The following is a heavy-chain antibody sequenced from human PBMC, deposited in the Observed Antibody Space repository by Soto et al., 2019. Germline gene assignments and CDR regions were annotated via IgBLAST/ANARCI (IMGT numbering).Heavy chain of an antibody. CDR3: ARDGSEVSTHQLDF. V-gene: IGHV3-33*01. J-gene: IGHJ4*02. Sequence: QVQLVESGGGVVQPGRSLRLSCAASGFTFSSYGMHWVRQAPGKGLEWVAVIWYDGSNKYYADSVKGRFTISRDKSKKTLYLQMNSLGAEDTAVYYCARDGSEVSTHQLDFWGQGTLVTVSS. CDR2: IWYDGSNK. D-gene: IGHD2-15*01. CDR1: GFTFSSYG.